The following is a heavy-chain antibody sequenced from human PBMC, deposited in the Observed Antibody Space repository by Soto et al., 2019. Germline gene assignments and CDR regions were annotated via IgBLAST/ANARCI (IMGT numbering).Heavy chain of an antibody. CDR3: AKALPPPYDFWSGDSLYYYYYGMDV. CDR2: ISGSGGST. D-gene: IGHD3-3*01. V-gene: IGHV3-23*01. J-gene: IGHJ6*02. Sequence: GGSLRLSCAASGFTFSSYAMSWVRQAPGKGLEWVSAISGSGGSTYYADSVKGRFTISRDNSKNTLYLQMNSLRAEDTAVYYCAKALPPPYDFWSGDSLYYYYYGMDVWGQGTTVTVSS. CDR1: GFTFSSYA.